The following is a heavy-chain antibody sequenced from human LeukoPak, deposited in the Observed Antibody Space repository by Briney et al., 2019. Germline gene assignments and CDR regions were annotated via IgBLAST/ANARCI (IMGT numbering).Heavy chain of an antibody. J-gene: IGHJ4*02. V-gene: IGHV3-30-3*01. Sequence: GGSLRLSCAASGFTFSSYAMHWVRQAPGKGLEWVAVISYDGSNKYYADSVKGRFTISRDNSKNTLYLQMNSLRAEDTAVYYCAKDIDSRDYGDYGEGYYFDYWGQGTLVTVSS. CDR3: AKDIDSRDYGDYGEGYYFDY. CDR1: GFTFSSYA. CDR2: ISYDGSNK. D-gene: IGHD4-17*01.